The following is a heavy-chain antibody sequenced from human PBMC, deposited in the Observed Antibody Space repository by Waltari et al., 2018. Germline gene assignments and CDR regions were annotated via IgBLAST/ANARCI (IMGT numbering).Heavy chain of an antibody. CDR1: GGSISSSSYY. CDR3: ARSGSFVYYGMDV. V-gene: IGHV4-39*07. Sequence: QLQLQESGPGLVKPSETLSLTCTVSGGSISSSSYYWGWIRQPPGKGLEWIGSIYYSGSTYYNPSLKSRVTISVDTPKNQFSLKLSSVTAADTAVYYCARSGSFVYYGMDVWGQGTTVTVSS. J-gene: IGHJ6*02. D-gene: IGHD1-26*01. CDR2: IYYSGST.